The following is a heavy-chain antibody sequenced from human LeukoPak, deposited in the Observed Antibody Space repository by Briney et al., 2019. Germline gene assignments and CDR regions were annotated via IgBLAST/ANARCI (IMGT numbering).Heavy chain of an antibody. D-gene: IGHD5-18*01. CDR1: GGSINSYY. CDR3: ATYSYGYYFDY. V-gene: IGHV4-59*08. J-gene: IGHJ4*02. CDR2: VYYSGST. Sequence: SETLSLTCSVSGGSINSYYWSWIRQPPGKGLEWIGYVYYSGSTNYNPSLKSRVTISVDTSKNQFSLKLSSVTAADTAVYYCATYSYGYYFDYWGQGTLVTVSS.